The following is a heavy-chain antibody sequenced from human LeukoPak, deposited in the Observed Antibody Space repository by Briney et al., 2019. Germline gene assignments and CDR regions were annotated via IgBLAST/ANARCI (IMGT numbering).Heavy chain of an antibody. CDR3: ARATNYYDSSGYYLYYFDY. V-gene: IGHV3-13*01. D-gene: IGHD3-22*01. CDR1: GFTFSSYD. Sequence: GGSLRLSCAASGFTFSSYDMHWVRQATGKGLEWVSAIGTAGDTYYPGSVKGRFTISRENAKNSLYPQMNSLRAGDTAVYYCARATNYYDSSGYYLYYFDYWGQGTLVTVSS. J-gene: IGHJ4*02. CDR2: IGTAGDT.